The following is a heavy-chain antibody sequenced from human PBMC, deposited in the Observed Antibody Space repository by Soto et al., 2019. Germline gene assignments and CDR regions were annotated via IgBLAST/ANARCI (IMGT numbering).Heavy chain of an antibody. J-gene: IGHJ3*02. Sequence: GGSLRLSCAASGFTFDDYAMHWVRQAPGKGLEWVSGISWNSGSIGYADSVKGRFTISRDNAKNSLYLQMNSLRAEDTALYYCAKVWIFGVVNDAFDIWGQGQWSPSPQ. D-gene: IGHD3-3*01. V-gene: IGHV3-9*01. CDR1: GFTFDDYA. CDR3: AKVWIFGVVNDAFDI. CDR2: ISWNSGSI.